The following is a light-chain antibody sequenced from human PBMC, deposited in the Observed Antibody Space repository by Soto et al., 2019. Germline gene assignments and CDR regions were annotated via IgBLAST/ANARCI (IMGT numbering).Light chain of an antibody. CDR1: QTVGLY. CDR2: DAS. Sequence: EIVLTQSPATLSLSPGKRATLSCRASQTVGLYLAWYQQKPGQAPRLLINDASNRATGIPARFSGSGSGTNFTLTISSLEPEDFAIYYCQQRSNWPLTFGGGTKVEIK. J-gene: IGKJ4*01. V-gene: IGKV3-11*01. CDR3: QQRSNWPLT.